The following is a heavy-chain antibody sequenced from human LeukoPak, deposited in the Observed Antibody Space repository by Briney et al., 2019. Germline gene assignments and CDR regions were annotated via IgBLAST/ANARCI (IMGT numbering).Heavy chain of an antibody. D-gene: IGHD2-15*01. J-gene: IGHJ5*02. CDR3: ARSGVVVGWPMDNWLDP. CDR1: GGSISSYY. CDR2: IYYSGST. V-gene: IGHV4-59*01. Sequence: SETLSLTCTVSGGSISSYYWSWIQQPPGKGLEWIGYIYYSGSTNYNPSLKSRVTISVDTSKNQFSLKLSSVTAADTAVYYCARSGVVVGWPMDNWLDPWGQGTLVTVSS.